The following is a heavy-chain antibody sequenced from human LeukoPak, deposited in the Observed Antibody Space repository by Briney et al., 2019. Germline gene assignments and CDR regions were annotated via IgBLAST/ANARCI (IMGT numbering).Heavy chain of an antibody. V-gene: IGHV3-30*03. CDR2: ISSDASNK. CDR3: ARAVETYYDFWSGYHYYYYMDV. J-gene: IGHJ6*03. CDR1: GFIFSSYV. D-gene: IGHD3-3*01. Sequence: GRSLRLSRAASGFIFSSYVMHWVRQAPGKGLEWVALISSDASNKYYADSVRGRFTISRDNAKNSLYLQMNSLRAEDTAVYYCARAVETYYDFWSGYHYYYYMDVWGKGTTVTVSS.